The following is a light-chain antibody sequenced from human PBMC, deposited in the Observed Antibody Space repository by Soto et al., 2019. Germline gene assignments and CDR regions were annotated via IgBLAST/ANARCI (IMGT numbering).Light chain of an antibody. V-gene: IGLV2-14*01. Sequence: QSALTQPASVSGSPGQSITVSCTGTSSDVGGYNYVSWYQQHPGKVPQLMIYDVSNRPSGVSNRFSGSKSGNTASLTTSGLQAEDEADYYCSSYTSSNTYVFGTGTKVTVL. J-gene: IGLJ1*01. CDR3: SSYTSSNTYV. CDR2: DVS. CDR1: SSDVGGYNY.